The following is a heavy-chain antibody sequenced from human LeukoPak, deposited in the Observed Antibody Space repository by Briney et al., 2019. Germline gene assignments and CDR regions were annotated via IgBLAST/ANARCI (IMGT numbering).Heavy chain of an antibody. D-gene: IGHD1-14*01. Sequence: NPSETLSLTCTVSGDSINNYYWSWIRQPPGKGLEWIGYIYYIGTTKFNPSLKSRVTISVDTSKNQFSLKLSSVTAAETAVYYCARTRAKGGTHFDYWGQGTLVTVSS. J-gene: IGHJ4*02. CDR2: IYYIGTT. CDR3: ARTRAKGGTHFDY. V-gene: IGHV4-59*01. CDR1: GDSINNYY.